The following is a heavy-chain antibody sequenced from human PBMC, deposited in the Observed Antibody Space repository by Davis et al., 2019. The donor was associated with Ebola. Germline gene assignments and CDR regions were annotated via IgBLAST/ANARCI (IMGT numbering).Heavy chain of an antibody. V-gene: IGHV3-7*01. CDR3: AREDWGPDL. Sequence: PGGSLRLSCAASGFTFSSRWMTWVRQAPGKGLEWVANIDQGGSERNYVDSVKGRFTISRDNTKNSLYLQMNSLRPEDTAIYYCAREDWGPDLWGQGSLVTVSS. CDR2: IDQGGSER. D-gene: IGHD7-27*01. CDR1: GFTFSSRW. J-gene: IGHJ5*02.